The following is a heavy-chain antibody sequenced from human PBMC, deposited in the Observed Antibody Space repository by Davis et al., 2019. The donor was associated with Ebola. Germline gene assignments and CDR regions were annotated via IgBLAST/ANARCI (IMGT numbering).Heavy chain of an antibody. J-gene: IGHJ6*03. CDR3: ARCRSLGSYYYMDV. D-gene: IGHD3-10*01. Sequence: GESLKTPCQGSGYTFSTYWIGWVRQMPGKGLEWMGIIYPGDSDTRYSPSFQGQVTISADKSISTAYLQWHSLKASDTAVYYCARCRSLGSYYYMDVWGNGTSVTVSS. V-gene: IGHV5-51*01. CDR1: GYTFSTYW. CDR2: IYPGDSDT.